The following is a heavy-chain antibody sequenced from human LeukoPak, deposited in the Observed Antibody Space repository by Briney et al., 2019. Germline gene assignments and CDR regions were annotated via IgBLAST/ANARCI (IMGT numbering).Heavy chain of an antibody. CDR1: GFTFSSYW. CDR2: INSDGSST. Sequence: PGGSLRLSCAASGFTFSSYWMHWVRQAPGKGLVGVSRINSDGSSTSYADSVKGRFTISRDNAKNTLYLQMNSLRAEDTAVYYCASIFEDYYDFWSGYLPIDYWGPGTLVTVSS. J-gene: IGHJ4*02. V-gene: IGHV3-74*01. CDR3: ASIFEDYYDFWSGYLPIDY. D-gene: IGHD3-3*01.